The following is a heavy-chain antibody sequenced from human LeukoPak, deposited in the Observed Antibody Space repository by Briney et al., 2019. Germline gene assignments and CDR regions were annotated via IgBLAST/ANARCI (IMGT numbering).Heavy chain of an antibody. CDR2: INHSGST. V-gene: IGHV4-34*01. CDR1: GGSFSGYY. D-gene: IGHD1-1*01. Sequence: IPSETLSLTCAVYGGSFSGYYWSWIRQPPGKGLEWIGEINHSGSTNYNPSLKSRVTISVDTSKNQFSLKLSSVIAADTAVYYCARHDNYKLPRGYYYRMDVWGQGTTVTVSS. CDR3: ARHDNYKLPRGYYYRMDV. J-gene: IGHJ6*02.